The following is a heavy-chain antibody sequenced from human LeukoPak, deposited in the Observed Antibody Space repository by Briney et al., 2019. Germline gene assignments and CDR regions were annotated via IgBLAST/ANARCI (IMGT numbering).Heavy chain of an antibody. Sequence: GGSLRLSCAASGFTFSDYYMSWIRQAPGKGLEWVSYISSSSSTIYYADSVKGRFTISRDNAKNSLYLQMNSLRAEDTAVYYCATIYCSSTSCQGDAFDIWGQGTMVTVSS. V-gene: IGHV3-11*04. CDR3: ATIYCSSTSCQGDAFDI. J-gene: IGHJ3*02. D-gene: IGHD2-2*01. CDR2: ISSSSSTI. CDR1: GFTFSDYY.